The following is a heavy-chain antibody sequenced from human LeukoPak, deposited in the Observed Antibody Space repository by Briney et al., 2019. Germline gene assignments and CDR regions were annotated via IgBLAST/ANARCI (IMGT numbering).Heavy chain of an antibody. D-gene: IGHD1-1*01. CDR1: GFGFSDSW. V-gene: IGHV3-23*01. J-gene: IGHJ4*02. CDR3: ARDIHNWESEY. Sequence: GGSLRLSCAASGFGFSDSWMSWVRQAPGKGLEWVAGINKNGDAKYYADSVKGRFTISRDNSKNTLFLQIDSLRAEDTAVYYCARDIHNWESEYRGQGTLVTVSS. CDR2: INKNGDAK.